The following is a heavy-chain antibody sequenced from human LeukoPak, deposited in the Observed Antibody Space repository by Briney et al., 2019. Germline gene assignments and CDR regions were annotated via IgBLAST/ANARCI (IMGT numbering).Heavy chain of an antibody. CDR2: INHSGST. CDR1: GGSFSGYY. J-gene: IGHJ4*02. CDR3: ARRKLCITMVRGVIITSYYFDY. Sequence: PSETLSLTCAVYGGSFSGYYWSWIRQPPGKGLEWIGEINHSGSTNYNPSLESRVTISVDTSKNQFSLKLSSVTAADTAVYYCARRKLCITMVRGVIITSYYFDYWGQGTLVTVSS. V-gene: IGHV4-34*01. D-gene: IGHD3-10*01.